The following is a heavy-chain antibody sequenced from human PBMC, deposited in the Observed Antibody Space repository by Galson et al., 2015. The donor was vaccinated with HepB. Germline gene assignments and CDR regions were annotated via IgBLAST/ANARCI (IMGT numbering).Heavy chain of an antibody. V-gene: IGHV1-69*06. CDR3: ARDSGSYGFNAYGFDY. CDR2: IIPIFGTA. D-gene: IGHD1-26*01. Sequence: SVKVSCKASGGTFSSYAISWVRQAPGQGLEWMGGIIPIFGTANYAQKFQGRVTITADKSTSTAYMELSSLRSEDTAVYYCARDSGSYGFNAYGFDYWGQGTLVTVSS. CDR1: GGTFSSYA. J-gene: IGHJ4*02.